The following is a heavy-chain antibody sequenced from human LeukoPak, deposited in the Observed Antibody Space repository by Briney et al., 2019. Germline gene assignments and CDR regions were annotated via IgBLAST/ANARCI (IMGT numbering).Heavy chain of an antibody. CDR3: AKDITRVWFGDSHYFDY. CDR2: IIGGVGST. V-gene: IGHV3-23*01. D-gene: IGHD3-10*01. CDR1: GFTFSSYA. J-gene: IGHJ4*02. Sequence: GGSLRLSCAASGFTFSSYAMSWVREAPGKGLEWVSAIIGGVGSTYYADTLKGRFTLSRDNSKNTLYLQMNSLRAEDTAVCYCAKDITRVWFGDSHYFDYWGQGTLVTVSS.